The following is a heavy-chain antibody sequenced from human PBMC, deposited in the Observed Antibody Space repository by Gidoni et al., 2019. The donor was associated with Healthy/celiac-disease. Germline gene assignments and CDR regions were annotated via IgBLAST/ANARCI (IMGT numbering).Heavy chain of an antibody. V-gene: IGHV1-3*01. Sequence: QVQLVQSGAEVKKPGASVKVSCKASGYTFTSYAMHWVRQAPGQRLEWMGWINAGNGNTKYSQKFQGRVTITRDTSASTAYMELSSLRSEDTAVYYCARDRTVGASYYYYGMDVWGQGTTVTVSS. CDR1: GYTFTSYA. CDR3: ARDRTVGASYYYYGMDV. CDR2: INAGNGNT. D-gene: IGHD1-26*01. J-gene: IGHJ6*02.